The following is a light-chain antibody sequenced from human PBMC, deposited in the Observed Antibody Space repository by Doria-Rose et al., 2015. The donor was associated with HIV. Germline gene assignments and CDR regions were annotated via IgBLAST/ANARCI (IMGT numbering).Light chain of an antibody. J-gene: IGKJ2*02. CDR1: QSITRW. Sequence: DIRVTQSPSTLSASVGDSVTITCRASQSITRWLAWYQQKPGKAPKLLIYKAYLIDSGVPSRFSVSGSGTEFTLAISSLQPDDFATYYCQQYNSYSPWTFGPGTKLDSK. CDR2: KAY. CDR3: QQYNSYSPWT. V-gene: IGKV1-5*03.